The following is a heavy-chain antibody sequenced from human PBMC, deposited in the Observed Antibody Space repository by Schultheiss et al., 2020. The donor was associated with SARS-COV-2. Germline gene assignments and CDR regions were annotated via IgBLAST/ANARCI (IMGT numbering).Heavy chain of an antibody. V-gene: IGHV3-49*03. CDR1: GFTFGDYA. Sequence: GESLKISCTASGFTFGDYAMSWFRQAPGKGLEWVGFIRSKGYGGTTEHAASVKGRFTISRDDSKSIAYLQMNSLKTEDTAMYYCTRRVAASPDYWGQGTLVTVS. CDR2: IRSKGYGGTT. CDR3: TRRVAASPDY. J-gene: IGHJ4*02. D-gene: IGHD2-15*01.